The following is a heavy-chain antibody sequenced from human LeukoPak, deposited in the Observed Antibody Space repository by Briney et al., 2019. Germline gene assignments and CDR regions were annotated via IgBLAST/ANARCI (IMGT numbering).Heavy chain of an antibody. J-gene: IGHJ5*02. CDR3: AKDWLHTSWFDP. CDR2: ISGSGGST. D-gene: IGHD5-12*01. CDR1: GFTFSTYA. Sequence: GGSLRLSCAASGFTFSTYAMSWVRQAPGKGLEWVSAISGSGGSTYYADSVKGRFTISRDNSKNTLYLQMNSLRAEDTAVYYCAKDWLHTSWFDPWGQGTLVTVSS. V-gene: IGHV3-23*01.